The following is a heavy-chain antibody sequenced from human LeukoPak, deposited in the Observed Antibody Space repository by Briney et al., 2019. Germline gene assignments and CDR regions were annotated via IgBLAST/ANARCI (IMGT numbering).Heavy chain of an antibody. V-gene: IGHV4-38-2*02. J-gene: IGHJ4*02. CDR1: GYSISSGYY. D-gene: IGHD4-11*01. CDR2: IYHSGST. CDR3: ARDPSTTVGDY. Sequence: PSETLSLTXTVSGYSISSGYYWGWIRQPPGKGLEWIGSIYHSGSTYYNPSLKSRVTISVDTSKNQFSLKLSSVTAADTAVYYCARDPSTTVGDYWGQGTLVTVSS.